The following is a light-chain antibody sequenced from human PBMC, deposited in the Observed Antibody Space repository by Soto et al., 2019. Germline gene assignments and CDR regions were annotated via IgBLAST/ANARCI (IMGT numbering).Light chain of an antibody. CDR3: QQFNSYPIT. J-gene: IGKJ5*01. CDR2: EAS. CDR1: QSISRW. Sequence: DIQMTQSPATLSASVGDRATITCRASQSISRWLTWYHQNPGQAPKLMIYEASSLESGVPSWFGGSGAGKEFPLAIGRLQPDDVATYYCQQFNSYPITLGQGTRLEIK. V-gene: IGKV1-5*01.